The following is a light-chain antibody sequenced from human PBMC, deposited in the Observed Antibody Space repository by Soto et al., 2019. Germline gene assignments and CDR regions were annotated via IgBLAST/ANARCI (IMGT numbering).Light chain of an antibody. Sequence: QSVLTQPASVSGSPGQSITISCTGTSSDVGAYDFVSWYQHYPGKAPKLVTFDVTHRPPGISDRFSGSKSANTASLTISGLQAEDEVFYYCSSYTTRSTLVFGGGTKVTVL. CDR3: SSYTTRSTLV. CDR2: DVT. V-gene: IGLV2-14*01. CDR1: SSDVGAYDF. J-gene: IGLJ6*01.